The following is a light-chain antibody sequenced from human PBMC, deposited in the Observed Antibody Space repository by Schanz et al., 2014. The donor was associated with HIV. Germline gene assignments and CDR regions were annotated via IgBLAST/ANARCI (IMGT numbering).Light chain of an antibody. CDR2: DVS. J-gene: IGLJ3*02. CDR3: CSYSSSSTLDV. V-gene: IGLV2-11*01. Sequence: QSALTQPRSVSGSPGQSVTISCTGTSSDVGGYNYVSWYQQHPGKAPKLMIYDVSKRPSGVPDRFSGSKSGNTASLTISGLQAEDEAEYYCCSYSSSSTLDVFGGGTKLTVL. CDR1: SSDVGGYNY.